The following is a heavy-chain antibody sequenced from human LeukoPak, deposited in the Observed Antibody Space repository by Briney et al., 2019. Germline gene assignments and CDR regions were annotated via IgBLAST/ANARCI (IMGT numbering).Heavy chain of an antibody. CDR3: AKRSSIAFFDY. CDR1: GFTFNNYA. D-gene: IGHD6-6*01. V-gene: IGHV3-23*01. Sequence: PGGSLRLSCAVSGFTFNNYAMSWVRQAPGKGLEWVSGISGSDGSTYYADSVKGRFTISRDNSKNTLYLQMNSLRAEDTAVYYCAKRSSIAFFDYWGQGTLVTVSS. J-gene: IGHJ4*02. CDR2: ISGSDGST.